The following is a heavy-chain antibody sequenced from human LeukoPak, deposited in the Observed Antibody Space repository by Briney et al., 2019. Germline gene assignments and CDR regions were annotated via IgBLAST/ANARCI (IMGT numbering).Heavy chain of an antibody. V-gene: IGHV1-8*03. CDR2: MNPNSGNT. CDR1: GYTFTSYD. Sequence: ASVKVSCKASGYTFTSYDINWVRQATGQGLEWMGGMNPNSGNTAYAQKFQGRVTITRNTSISTAYMELSSLRSEDTAIYYCAREDYYDSGSSDYWGQGTLVTVSS. D-gene: IGHD3-22*01. J-gene: IGHJ4*02. CDR3: AREDYYDSGSSDY.